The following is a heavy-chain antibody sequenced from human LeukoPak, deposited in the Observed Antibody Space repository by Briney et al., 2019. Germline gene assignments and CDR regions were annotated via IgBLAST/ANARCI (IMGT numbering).Heavy chain of an antibody. V-gene: IGHV3-66*01. CDR2: IYSGGST. D-gene: IGHD3-22*01. Sequence: GGSLRLSCAASGFTVSSNYMSWVRQAPGKGLEWVSVIYSGGSTYYADSVKGRFTISRDNSKNTLYLQMNSLRAEDTAVYYCARDPTPYYYDSSGYYDAFDIWGQGTMVTVSS. J-gene: IGHJ3*02. CDR1: GFTVSSNY. CDR3: ARDPTPYYYDSSGYYDAFDI.